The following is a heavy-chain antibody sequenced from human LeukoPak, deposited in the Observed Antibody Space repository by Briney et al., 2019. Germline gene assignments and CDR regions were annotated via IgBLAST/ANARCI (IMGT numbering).Heavy chain of an antibody. V-gene: IGHV3-48*01. J-gene: IGHJ3*02. D-gene: IGHD6-13*01. Sequence: GGSLRLSCAASGFTFSNYGMNWVRQAPGKGLEWVSYISSSSSVIYYADSVKGRFTISRDNAKNSLYLQMNSLRVADTAVYYCARVRQQQLTYSGVDAFGIWGQGTMVTVSS. CDR1: GFTFSNYG. CDR2: ISSSSSVI. CDR3: ARVRQQQLTYSGVDAFGI.